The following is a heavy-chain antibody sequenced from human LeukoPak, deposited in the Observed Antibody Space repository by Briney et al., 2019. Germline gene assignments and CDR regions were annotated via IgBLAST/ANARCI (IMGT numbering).Heavy chain of an antibody. CDR2: ISSSSTYI. CDR3: ARYYYDRTLDY. D-gene: IGHD3-22*01. V-gene: IGHV3-21*01. J-gene: IGHJ4*02. Sequence: GGSLRLSCAASGFTFSSYNMNWVRQAPGKGLEWVSSISSSSTYIYYADSVKGRFTISRDNAKNSLYLQMNSLRAEDTAIYYCARYYYDRTLDYWGQGTLVTVSS. CDR1: GFTFSSYN.